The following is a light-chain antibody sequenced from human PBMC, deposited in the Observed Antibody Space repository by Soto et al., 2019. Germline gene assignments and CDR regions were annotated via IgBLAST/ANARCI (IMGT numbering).Light chain of an antibody. V-gene: IGLV1-44*01. CDR1: RLNIGSNL. J-gene: IGLJ2*01. Sequence: QSVLTQTPSASGTPGQRVSISCSGGRLNIGSNLVNWYQQLPGTAPKLLIYSNVQRPSGVPDRFSGSKSGTSASLAISELQSEDEADYYCAAWDDTLKGVIFGGGTKLTVL. CDR3: AAWDDTLKGVI. CDR2: SNV.